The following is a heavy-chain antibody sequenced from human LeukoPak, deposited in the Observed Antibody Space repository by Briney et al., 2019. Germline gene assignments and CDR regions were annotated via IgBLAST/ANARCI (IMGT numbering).Heavy chain of an antibody. CDR2: ISGSGGST. J-gene: IGHJ4*02. D-gene: IGHD2-2*01. CDR3: AKSRNLYCSSTSCYGLTLVDY. CDR1: EFTFSSYA. V-gene: IGHV3-23*01. Sequence: PGGSLRLSCAASEFTFSSYAMSWVRQAPGKGLEWVSAISGSGGSTYYADSVKGRFTISRDNSKNTLYLQMNSLRAEDTAVYYCAKSRNLYCSSTSCYGLTLVDYWGQGTLVTVSS.